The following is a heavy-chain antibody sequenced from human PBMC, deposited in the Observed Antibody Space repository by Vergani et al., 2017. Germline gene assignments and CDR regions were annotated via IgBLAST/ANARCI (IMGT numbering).Heavy chain of an antibody. V-gene: IGHV3-9*01. J-gene: IGHJ4*02. Sequence: EVQLLESGGSLKQPGGSVRLSCAASGFTFSTYAMHWVRQVPGKGLEWVSGIFWDSGNIGYADSVRGRFTISRDNAKNSLYLQMNNLRAEDTALYYCVKDWGITTAASAYWGQGTLVTVSS. D-gene: IGHD6-13*01. CDR2: IFWDSGNI. CDR3: VKDWGITTAASAY. CDR1: GFTFSTYA.